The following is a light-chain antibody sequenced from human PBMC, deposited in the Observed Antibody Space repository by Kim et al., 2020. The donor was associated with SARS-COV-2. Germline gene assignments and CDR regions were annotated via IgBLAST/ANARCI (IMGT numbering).Light chain of an antibody. CDR1: SLRSYY. V-gene: IGLV3-19*01. CDR2: GKN. CDR3: NSRDSSGNHLV. Sequence: ALGQTVRITCQGDSLRSYYASWYQQKPGQAPVLVIYGKNNRPSGIANRLPGSSSGNTASLTITGAEAEDEADYYCNSRDSSGNHLVFGGGTQLTVL. J-gene: IGLJ3*02.